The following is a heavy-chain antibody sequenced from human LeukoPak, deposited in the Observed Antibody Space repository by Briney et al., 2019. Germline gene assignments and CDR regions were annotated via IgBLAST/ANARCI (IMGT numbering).Heavy chain of an antibody. CDR3: ARAHLYDSSGYYGPIDY. CDR2: ISYDGSNK. D-gene: IGHD3-22*01. CDR1: GFTFSSYG. V-gene: IGHV3-30*03. Sequence: GGSLRLSCAASGFTFSSYGMHWVRQAPGKGLEWVAVISYDGSNKYYAGSVKGRFTISRDNSKNTLYLQMNSLRAEDTAVYYCARAHLYDSSGYYGPIDYWGQGTLVTVSS. J-gene: IGHJ4*02.